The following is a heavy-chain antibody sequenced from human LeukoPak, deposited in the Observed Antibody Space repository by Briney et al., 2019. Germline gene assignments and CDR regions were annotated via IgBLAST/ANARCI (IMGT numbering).Heavy chain of an antibody. CDR3: ARVIAVAAAPYDY. CDR1: GGSISSRSYY. V-gene: IGHV4-39*07. J-gene: IGHJ4*02. CDR2: IYYSGST. D-gene: IGHD6-19*01. Sequence: SETLSLTCTVSGGSISSRSYYWGWIRQPPGKGLEWIGSIYYSGSTYYNPSLKSRVTISVDTSKNQFSLKLSSVTAADTAVYYCARVIAVAAAPYDYWGQGTLVTVSS.